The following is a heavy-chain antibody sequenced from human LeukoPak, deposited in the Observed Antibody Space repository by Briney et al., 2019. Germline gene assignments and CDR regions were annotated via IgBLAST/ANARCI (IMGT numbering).Heavy chain of an antibody. CDR1: GYTFTSYG. CDR3: ARDGRGYSYGGLYGWGHDAFDI. V-gene: IGHV1-18*01. J-gene: IGHJ3*02. CDR2: ISAYNGNT. D-gene: IGHD5-18*01. Sequence: ASVKVSCKASGYTFTSYGISWVRQAPGQGLEWMGWISAYNGNTNYAQKLQGRVTMTTDTSTSTAYMELRSLRSDDTAVYYCARDGRGYSYGGLYGWGHDAFDIWGQGTMVTVSS.